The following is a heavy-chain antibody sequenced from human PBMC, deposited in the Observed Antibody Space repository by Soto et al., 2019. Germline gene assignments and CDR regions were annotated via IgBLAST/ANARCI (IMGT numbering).Heavy chain of an antibody. J-gene: IGHJ4*02. CDR2: IYWDDDK. D-gene: IGHD2-21*01. Sequence: QITLKESGPTLVKPTQTLTLTCTFSAFSLSTSGVGVGWIRQPPGKALEWLTFIYWDDDKRYSPSLKSRLTITEDTSKNQVVHTMTNIDPVNTATYYFARRVAAGITYYFDSWGQGTLVTVSS. V-gene: IGHV2-5*02. CDR1: AFSLSTSGVG. CDR3: ARRVAAGITYYFDS.